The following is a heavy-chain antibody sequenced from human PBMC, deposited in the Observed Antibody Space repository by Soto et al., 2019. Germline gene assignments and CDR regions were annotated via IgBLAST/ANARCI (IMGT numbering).Heavy chain of an antibody. CDR3: AGDHELRYFDVIYYYGMDV. D-gene: IGHD3-9*01. J-gene: IGHJ6*02. V-gene: IGHV6-1*01. CDR1: GDSVSSNSAA. Sequence: SQTLSLTCAISGDSVSSNSAAWNWIRQSPSRGLEWLGRTYYRSKWYNDYAVSVKSRITINPDTSKNQFSLQLNSVTPEDTAVYYCAGDHELRYFDVIYYYGMDVWGQGTTVTVSS. CDR2: TYYRSKWYN.